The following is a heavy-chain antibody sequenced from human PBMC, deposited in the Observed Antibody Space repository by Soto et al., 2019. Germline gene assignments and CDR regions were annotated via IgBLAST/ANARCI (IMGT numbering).Heavy chain of an antibody. Sequence: EVQVVESGGGLVQPGGSLRLSCAASGFTFSDHYMDWVRQAPGKGLEWVGRIRNKANNYATEYAASVKGRFTISRDDSKNSMYRQMNSLETEDTAVYSCARERRYSNNITCFYLYNWGQGTLVTVSS. CDR1: GFTFSDHY. J-gene: IGHJ4*02. V-gene: IGHV3-72*01. CDR2: IRNKANNYAT. CDR3: ARERRYSNNITCFYLYN. D-gene: IGHD2-2*01.